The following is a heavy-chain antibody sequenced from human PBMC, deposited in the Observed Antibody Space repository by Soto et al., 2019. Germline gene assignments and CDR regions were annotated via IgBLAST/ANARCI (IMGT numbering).Heavy chain of an antibody. J-gene: IGHJ5*02. CDR1: GFTFSSYA. Sequence: GGSLRLSCAASGFTFSSYAMSWVRQAPGKGLEWVSAISGSGGSTYYADSVKGRFTISRDNSKNTLYLQMNSLRAEDTAVYYCAKDSRRSWAANWFDPWGQGTLVTVSS. CDR3: AKDSRRSWAANWFDP. CDR2: ISGSGGST. D-gene: IGHD6-13*01. V-gene: IGHV3-23*01.